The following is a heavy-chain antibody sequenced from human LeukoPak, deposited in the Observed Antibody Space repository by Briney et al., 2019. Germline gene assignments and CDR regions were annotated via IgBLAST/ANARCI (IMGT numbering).Heavy chain of an antibody. D-gene: IGHD6-19*01. CDR1: GGSISSYY. V-gene: IGHV4-4*07. Sequence: SETLSLTCTVSGGSISSYYWSWIRQPAGKGLEWIGRIYTSGSTNYNPSLKSRVTISVDTSKNQFSLKLSSVTAADTAVYYCARGRKAVAGIWRKWFDPWGQGTLVTVSS. CDR2: IYTSGST. CDR3: ARGRKAVAGIWRKWFDP. J-gene: IGHJ5*02.